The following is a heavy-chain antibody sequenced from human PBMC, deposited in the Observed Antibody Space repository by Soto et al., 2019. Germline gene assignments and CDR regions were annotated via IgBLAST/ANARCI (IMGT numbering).Heavy chain of an antibody. Sequence: QVQLVQSGAEVKKLGASVKVSCKASGYTFTSYGISWVRQAPGQGLEWMGWISAYNGNTNYAQKLQGRVTMTTDTSRSTAYMELRSMRSDDTAVYYCARGVVLWFGESPNWFDPWGQGTLVTVSS. J-gene: IGHJ5*02. D-gene: IGHD3-10*01. CDR1: GYTFTSYG. CDR2: ISAYNGNT. CDR3: ARGVVLWFGESPNWFDP. V-gene: IGHV1-18*01.